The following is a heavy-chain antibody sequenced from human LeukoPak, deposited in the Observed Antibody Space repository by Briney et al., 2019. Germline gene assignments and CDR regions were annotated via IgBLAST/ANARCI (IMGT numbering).Heavy chain of an antibody. V-gene: IGHV3-53*01. J-gene: IGHJ4*02. CDR1: GYIVSGKY. CDR3: VTPGPTVTGGFEY. Sequence: GGSLRLSCAVSGYIVSGKYMGWVRQAPGKGLEYLSVIYSGGSTYYIDSAKGRFTISRDNSKNTLYLQMNSLRVEDTAVYYCVTPGPTVTGGFEYWGQGTLVTVSS. CDR2: IYSGGST. D-gene: IGHD4-17*01.